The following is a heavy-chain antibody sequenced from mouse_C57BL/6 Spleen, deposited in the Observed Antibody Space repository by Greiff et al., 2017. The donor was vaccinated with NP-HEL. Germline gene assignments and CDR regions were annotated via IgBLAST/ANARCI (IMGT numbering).Heavy chain of an antibody. CDR3: ARGGLYAMDY. V-gene: IGHV3-6*01. CDR1: GYSITSGYY. D-gene: IGHD2-4*01. CDR2: ISYDGSN. J-gene: IGHJ4*01. Sequence: DVHLVESGPGLVKPSQSLSLTCSVTGYSITSGYYWNWIRQFPGNKLEWMGYISYDGSNNYNPSLKNRIPITRDTSKNQFFLKLNSVTTEDTATYYCARGGLYAMDYWGQGTSVTVSS.